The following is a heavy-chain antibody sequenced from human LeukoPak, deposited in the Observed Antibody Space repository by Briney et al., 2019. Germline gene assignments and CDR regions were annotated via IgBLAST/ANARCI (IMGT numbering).Heavy chain of an antibody. D-gene: IGHD3-9*01. CDR3: ARDAGIEVTGYYFDY. CDR2: ISGRAGST. Sequence: GGSLRPSCAASGFTFTSYALNWVRQAPGKGLEWVSAISGRAGSTYHADSVQGRFTISRDNSRNTLYLQMNGLRAEDTAVYFCARDAGIEVTGYYFDYWGRGTLVTVSS. J-gene: IGHJ4*02. V-gene: IGHV3-23*01. CDR1: GFTFTSYA.